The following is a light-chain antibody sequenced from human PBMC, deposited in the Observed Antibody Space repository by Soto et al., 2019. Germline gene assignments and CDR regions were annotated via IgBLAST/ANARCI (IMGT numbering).Light chain of an antibody. CDR3: SSYAGGTNFYV. CDR1: NNDVGGYNY. CDR2: EVS. V-gene: IGLV2-8*01. Sequence: QSVLTQPPSASGAPGQPVTNSCTGTNNDVGGYNYVSWYQQHPGKAPKLMIYEVSKRPSGVPDRFSGSKSGNTASLPVSGLQAEDEAEYYCSSYAGGTNFYVFGTGTKVTVL. J-gene: IGLJ1*01.